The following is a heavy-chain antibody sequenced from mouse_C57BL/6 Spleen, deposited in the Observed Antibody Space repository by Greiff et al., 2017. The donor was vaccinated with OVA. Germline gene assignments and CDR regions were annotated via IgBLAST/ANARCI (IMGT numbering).Heavy chain of an antibody. Sequence: VQLQQSGAELVRPGASVKLSCKASGYTFTDYYINWVKQRPGQGLEWIARIYPGSGNTYYNEKFKGKATLTAEKSSSTAYMQISSLTSEDSAVYFCARYGSSFAYWGQGTLVTVSA. D-gene: IGHD1-1*01. J-gene: IGHJ3*01. V-gene: IGHV1-76*01. CDR1: GYTFTDYY. CDR3: ARYGSSFAY. CDR2: IYPGSGNT.